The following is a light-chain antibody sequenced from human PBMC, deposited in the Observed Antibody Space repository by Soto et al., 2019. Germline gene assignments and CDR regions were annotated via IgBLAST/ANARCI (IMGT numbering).Light chain of an antibody. CDR2: QDN. J-gene: IGLJ1*01. Sequence: SYELTQPPSVSVSPGQTASITCSGDRLGNKYVCWYQQKPGQSPVLVIYQDNKRPSGIPERFSGSNSGNTATLTISRTQAMDEADYYCQAWDTSAYSVFGIGTKLTVL. CDR1: RLGNKY. V-gene: IGLV3-1*01. CDR3: QAWDTSAYSV.